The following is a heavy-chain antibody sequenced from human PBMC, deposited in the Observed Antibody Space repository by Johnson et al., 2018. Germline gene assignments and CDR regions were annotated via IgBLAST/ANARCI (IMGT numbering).Heavy chain of an antibody. Sequence: QVQLVESGGGVVQPGRSLTLSCAASGFNFSPYGMHWVRQAPGKGPEWMAVLWFDGSNKFYGDSVKGRFTNSSDNSETTVSQQMNRLRVEDTAVYYCAKANYGSGSNYYYGLDLWRQGTTVTVSS. V-gene: IGHV3-33*03. CDR3: AKANYGSGSNYYYGLDL. D-gene: IGHD3-10*01. J-gene: IGHJ6*01. CDR1: GFNFSPYG. CDR2: LWFDGSNK.